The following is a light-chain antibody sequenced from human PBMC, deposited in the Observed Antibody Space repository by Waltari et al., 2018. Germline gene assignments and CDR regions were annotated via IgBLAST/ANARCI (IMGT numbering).Light chain of an antibody. CDR1: QSISNS. CDR3: QQYNNWPPWT. Sequence: EVVMTQSPATLSVSPGERATLSCRASQSISNSLAWYQQRPGQAPRLLIYGASTRATGIPARFSGGGSGTDFTLTISSLQSEDFAVYYCQQYNNWPPWTFGQGTKVEIK. V-gene: IGKV3-15*01. J-gene: IGKJ1*01. CDR2: GAS.